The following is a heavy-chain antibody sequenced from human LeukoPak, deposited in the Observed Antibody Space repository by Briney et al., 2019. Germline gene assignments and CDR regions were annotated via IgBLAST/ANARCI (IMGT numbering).Heavy chain of an antibody. D-gene: IGHD6-13*01. V-gene: IGHV4-59*12. Sequence: PSETLSLTCTVSGGSISSYYWSWIRQPPGKGLEWIGYIYYSGSTNYNPSLKSRVTISVDTSKNQFSLKLSSVTAADTAVYYCARRRRAAAGLDYWGQGTLVTVSS. CDR1: GGSISSYY. J-gene: IGHJ4*02. CDR3: ARRRRAAAGLDY. CDR2: IYYSGST.